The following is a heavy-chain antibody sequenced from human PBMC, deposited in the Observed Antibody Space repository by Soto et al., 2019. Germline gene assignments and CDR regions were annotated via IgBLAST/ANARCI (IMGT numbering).Heavy chain of an antibody. CDR3: TKVLEYWSGGNCFTFDY. CDR1: GFPFSKAW. Sequence: EVQLVESWGGLVKPGGSLRISCAASGFPFSKAWMRWVRQVPGKGLEWVGRIKSKADGGTTDYAAPVKGRFTISSDASSNTLYLQMNSLKTEDTAVYYCTKVLEYWSGGNCFTFDYWGQGAGVTGSS. J-gene: IGHJ4*02. V-gene: IGHV3-15*01. D-gene: IGHD2-15*01. CDR2: IKSKADGGTT.